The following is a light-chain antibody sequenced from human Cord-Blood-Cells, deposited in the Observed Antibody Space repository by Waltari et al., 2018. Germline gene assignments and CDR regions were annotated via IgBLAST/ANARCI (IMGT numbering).Light chain of an antibody. Sequence: DIQMIQYTYSLSASVGDRVTITCRASQSISSYLNWYQQKPGKAPKLLIYAASSLQSGVPSRFSGSGSGTDFTLTISSLQPEDFATYYCQQSYSTPITFGQGTRLEIK. J-gene: IGKJ5*01. CDR3: QQSYSTPIT. V-gene: IGKV1-39*01. CDR2: AAS. CDR1: QSISSY.